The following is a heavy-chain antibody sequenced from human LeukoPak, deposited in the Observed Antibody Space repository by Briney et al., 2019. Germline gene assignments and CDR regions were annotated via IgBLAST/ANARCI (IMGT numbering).Heavy chain of an antibody. V-gene: IGHV4-59*12. CDR2: IYYSGST. Sequence: SETLSLTCTVSGGSISSYYWSWIRQPPGKGLEWIGYIYYSGSTYYNPSLKSRVTISVDTSKNQFSLKLSSVTAADTAVYYCAREGGYYDSSDAFDIWGQGTMVTVSS. CDR1: GGSISSYY. D-gene: IGHD3-22*01. CDR3: AREGGYYDSSDAFDI. J-gene: IGHJ3*02.